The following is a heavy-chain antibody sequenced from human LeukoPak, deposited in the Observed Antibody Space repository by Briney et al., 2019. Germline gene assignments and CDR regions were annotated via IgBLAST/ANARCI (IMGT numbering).Heavy chain of an antibody. Sequence: SETLSLTCAVSGYSVSSDYWGWIRQPPGKGLEWIGNVYHSGSTYKNPSLKSRVSISLDTSNNQFSLKLTSVTAADTAIYYCARLSGAPVRHPIYHFDYWGQGTLVTVSS. CDR1: GYSVSSDY. V-gene: IGHV4-38-2*01. D-gene: IGHD1-26*01. CDR2: VYHSGST. CDR3: ARLSGAPVRHPIYHFDY. J-gene: IGHJ4*02.